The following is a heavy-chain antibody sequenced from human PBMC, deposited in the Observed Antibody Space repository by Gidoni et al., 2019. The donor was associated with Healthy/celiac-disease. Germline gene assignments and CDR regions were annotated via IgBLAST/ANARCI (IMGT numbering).Heavy chain of an antibody. D-gene: IGHD1-26*01. CDR2: NSGSGGST. V-gene: IGHV3-23*01. J-gene: IGHJ4*02. Sequence: EAQLLESGGVLVQPGVSLRLSCAASGFTFSRYAMSWVRQAPGEGLEWVSANSGSGGSTYYADSVKGRFTISRDNSKNTLYLQMNSLRAEDTAVYYCAPSPYSGSCYDYWGQGALVTVSS. CDR1: GFTFSRYA. CDR3: APSPYSGSCYDY.